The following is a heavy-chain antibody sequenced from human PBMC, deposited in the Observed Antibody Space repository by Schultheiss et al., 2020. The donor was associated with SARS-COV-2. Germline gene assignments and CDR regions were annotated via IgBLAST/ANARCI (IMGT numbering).Heavy chain of an antibody. D-gene: IGHD3-16*02. J-gene: IGHJ4*02. CDR1: GFTFNSFE. CDR3: ARTKGFREFLSYYFDY. CDR2: ISSAGFTI. Sequence: GESLKISCAASGFTFNSFEMSWVRQAPGKGLEWISYISSAGFTIYYADSVKGRFTISRDNAKNSLYLQMDSLRDEDTAVYYCARTKGFREFLSYYFDYWGQGALVTVSS. V-gene: IGHV3-48*03.